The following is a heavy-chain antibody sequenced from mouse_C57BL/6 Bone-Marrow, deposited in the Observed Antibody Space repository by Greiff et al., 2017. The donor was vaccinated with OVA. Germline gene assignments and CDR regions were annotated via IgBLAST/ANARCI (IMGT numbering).Heavy chain of an antibody. CDR2: IHPNSGST. CDR3: ARSGFYYGSSYGAY. D-gene: IGHD1-1*01. Sequence: QVQLQQPGAELVKPGASVKLSCKASGYTFTSYWMHWVKQRPGQGLEWIGMIHPNSGSTNYNEKFKSKATLTVDKSSSTAYMQLSSLTSEDSAVYYCARSGFYYGSSYGAYWGQGTLVTVSA. J-gene: IGHJ3*01. V-gene: IGHV1-64*01. CDR1: GYTFTSYW.